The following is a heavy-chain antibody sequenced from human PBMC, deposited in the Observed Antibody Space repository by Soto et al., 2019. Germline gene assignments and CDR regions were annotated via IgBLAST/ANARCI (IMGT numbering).Heavy chain of an antibody. Sequence: ASVKLSCKSPGNTCTSYYIHRALQAPRHSLDWMVVINPNGGSTRFAQTFQGRVTMTRDTSTSTVYMELRSLTSEDTAVYYCARSSGGVFGIIIEGSNWFAPWGQGNLVTGSS. CDR3: ARSSGGVFGIIIEGSNWFAP. CDR2: INPNGGST. J-gene: IGHJ5*02. V-gene: IGHV1-46*01. D-gene: IGHD3-3*01. CDR1: GNTCTSYY.